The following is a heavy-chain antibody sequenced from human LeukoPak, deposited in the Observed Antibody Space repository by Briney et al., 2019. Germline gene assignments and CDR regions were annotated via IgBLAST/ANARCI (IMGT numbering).Heavy chain of an antibody. CDR2: IYYSGST. J-gene: IGHJ6*02. Sequence: SETLSLTCTVSGGSISSYYWSWIRQPPGKGLEWIGYIYYSGSTNYNPSLKSRVTISVDTSKNQFSLKLSSVTAADTAVYYCARVFWSGNNYYYYGMDVWGQGTTVTVSS. V-gene: IGHV4-59*01. CDR1: GGSISSYY. CDR3: ARVFWSGNNYYYYGMDV. D-gene: IGHD3-3*01.